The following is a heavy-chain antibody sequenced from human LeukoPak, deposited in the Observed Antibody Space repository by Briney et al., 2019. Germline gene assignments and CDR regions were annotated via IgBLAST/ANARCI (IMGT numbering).Heavy chain of an antibody. CDR3: ARNYGDYVARSYYYMDV. V-gene: IGHV1-58*02. CDR1: GFTFTSSA. CDR2: IVVGSGNT. Sequence: VASVKVSCKASGFTFTSSAMQWVRQARGQRLEWIGWIVVGSGNTNYAQKFQERVTITRDTSISTAYMELSRLRSGDTAVYYCARNYGDYVARSYYYMDVWGKGTTVTVSS. J-gene: IGHJ6*03. D-gene: IGHD4-17*01.